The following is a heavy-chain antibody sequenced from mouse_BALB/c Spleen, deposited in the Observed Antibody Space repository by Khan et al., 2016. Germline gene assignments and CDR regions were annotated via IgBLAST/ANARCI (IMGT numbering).Heavy chain of an antibody. J-gene: IGHJ2*01. D-gene: IGHD1-1*01. CDR3: TRYGSSFPYYFDY. CDR2: ISCYNGAT. V-gene: IGHV1S34*01. CDR1: GYSFTGYY. Sequence: LVKTGASVKISCKASGYSFTGYYMHWVKQSHGKSLEWIGYISCYNGATSYNQKFKGKATLTVDTSSRTAYMQFKSLTSGDSAVYYCTRYGSSFPYYFDYWGQGTTLTVSS.